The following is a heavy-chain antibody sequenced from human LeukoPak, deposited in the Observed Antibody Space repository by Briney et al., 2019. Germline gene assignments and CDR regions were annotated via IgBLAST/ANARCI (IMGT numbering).Heavy chain of an antibody. V-gene: IGHV3-30*04. D-gene: IGHD6-6*01. Sequence: GTSLRLSCEASGFTFSTFPMHWVRQTPDKELEWVAVISDDGRDVYYADSVKGRFTISRDNSKNTLYLQMHSVSPEDTAVVYCARVGRVSIYPSYMDVWGKGTTVTVSS. CDR2: ISDDGRDV. CDR3: ARVGRVSIYPSYMDV. J-gene: IGHJ6*03. CDR1: GFTFSTFP.